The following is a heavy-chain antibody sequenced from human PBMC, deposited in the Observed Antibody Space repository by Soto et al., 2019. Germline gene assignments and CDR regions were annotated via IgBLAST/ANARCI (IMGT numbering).Heavy chain of an antibody. CDR2: ISYDGSNK. D-gene: IGHD1-1*01. CDR3: AKAALLYPWNESFAS. Sequence: QVQLVESGGGVVQPGRSLRLSCAASGFTFSSYGMHWVRQAPGKGLEWVAVISYDGSNKYYADSVKGRFTISRDNSKNPLYLQMNSLSAEDTAVYYCAKAALLYPWNESFASWGPGTLVTVSS. V-gene: IGHV3-30*18. CDR1: GFTFSSYG. J-gene: IGHJ4*02.